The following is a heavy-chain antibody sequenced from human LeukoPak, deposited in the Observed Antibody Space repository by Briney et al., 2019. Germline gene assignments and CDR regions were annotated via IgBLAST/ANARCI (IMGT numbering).Heavy chain of an antibody. CDR3: ARRVGATTKNWFDP. Sequence: SETLSLTYTVSGGSISSSSYYWGWIRQPPGKGLEWIGSIYYSGSTYYNPSLKSRVTISVDTSKNQFSLKLSSVTAADTAVYYCARRVGATTKNWFDPWGQGTLVTVSS. CDR1: GGSISSSSYY. CDR2: IYYSGST. J-gene: IGHJ5*02. V-gene: IGHV4-39*01. D-gene: IGHD1-26*01.